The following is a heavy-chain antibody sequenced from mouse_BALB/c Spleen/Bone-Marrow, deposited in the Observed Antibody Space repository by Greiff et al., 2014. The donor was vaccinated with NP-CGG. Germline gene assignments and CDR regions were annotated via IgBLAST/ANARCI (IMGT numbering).Heavy chain of an antibody. V-gene: IGHV1-69*02. CDR3: ARDSITTVVATDY. J-gene: IGHJ2*01. CDR1: GYTFTSYW. D-gene: IGHD1-1*01. CDR2: IDPSDSYT. Sequence: QVQLQQPGAELVKPGASVKLSCKASGYTFTSYWMHWVKQRPGQGLEWIGEIDPSDSYTNYNQKFKGKATLTVDKSSSTAYMQLSSLTSEDSAAYYCARDSITTVVATDYWGQGTTLTVSS.